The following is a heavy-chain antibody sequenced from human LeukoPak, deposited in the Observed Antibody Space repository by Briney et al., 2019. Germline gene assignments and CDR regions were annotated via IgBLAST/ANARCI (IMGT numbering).Heavy chain of an antibody. CDR2: INPNSGGA. D-gene: IGHD6-19*01. Sequence: GASVKVSCKASGYTFTGYHIHWVRPAPGQGLEWMGWINPNSGGANSAQKFLGRVSMTRDTSISTVYMDLTSLRSDDTAVYYCARDSGSSGWDPTSFLDYWGRGTVVTVSS. V-gene: IGHV1-2*02. CDR1: GYTFTGYH. CDR3: ARDSGSSGWDPTSFLDY. J-gene: IGHJ4*02.